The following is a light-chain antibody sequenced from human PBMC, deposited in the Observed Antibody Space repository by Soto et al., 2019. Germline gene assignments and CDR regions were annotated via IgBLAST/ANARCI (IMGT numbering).Light chain of an antibody. CDR3: CSYAGSYTHV. J-gene: IGLJ1*01. CDR2: DVI. Sequence: QSVLTKPASVSGSPGQSITITCTGANSYIGDWNYVSWYQQSPGKAPKLMIYDVIKRPSGVPDRFSGSKSGNTASLTIYGLHAEDEADYHCCSYAGSYTHVFGTGTKVTLL. V-gene: IGLV2-11*01. CDR1: NSYIGDWNY.